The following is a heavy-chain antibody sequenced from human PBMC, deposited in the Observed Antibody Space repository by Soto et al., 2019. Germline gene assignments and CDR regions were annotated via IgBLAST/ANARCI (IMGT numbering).Heavy chain of an antibody. CDR1: GGSFSGYY. CDR2: INHSGST. V-gene: IGHV4-34*01. J-gene: IGHJ5*02. D-gene: IGHD2-2*01. CDR3: ARGGYCSSTRCYRRHNWFDP. Sequence: PSETLSLTCAVYGGSFSGYYWSWIRQPPGKGLEWIGEINHSGSTNCNPSLKSRVTISVDTSKNQFSLKLSSVTAADTAVYYCARGGYCSSTRCYRRHNWFDPWGQGTLVTVSS.